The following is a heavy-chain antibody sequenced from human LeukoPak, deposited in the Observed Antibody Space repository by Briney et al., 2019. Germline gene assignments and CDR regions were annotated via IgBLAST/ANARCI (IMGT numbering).Heavy chain of an antibody. CDR2: IYYSGST. D-gene: IGHD2-15*01. CDR1: GGSISSSSYY. Sequence: SETLSLTCTVSGGSISSSSYYWGWIRQPPGKGLEWIGSIYYSGSTYYNPSLKSRVTISVDTSKNQFSLKLSSVTAADTAVYYCAREDSGGRWYWGQGTLVTVSS. J-gene: IGHJ4*02. CDR3: AREDSGGRWY. V-gene: IGHV4-39*07.